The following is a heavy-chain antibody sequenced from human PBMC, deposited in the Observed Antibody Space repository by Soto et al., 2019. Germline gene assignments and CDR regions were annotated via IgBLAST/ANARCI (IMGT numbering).Heavy chain of an antibody. Sequence: SEXLSLTCTVSGGSISSGGYYWSWIRQHPGKGLEWIGYIYYSGSTYYNPSLKSRVTISVDTSKNQFSLKLSSVTAADTAVYYCARDGRHYDILTGFIMDVWGQGTTVTVSS. V-gene: IGHV4-31*03. CDR2: IYYSGST. CDR3: ARDGRHYDILTGFIMDV. D-gene: IGHD3-9*01. J-gene: IGHJ6*02. CDR1: GGSISSGGYY.